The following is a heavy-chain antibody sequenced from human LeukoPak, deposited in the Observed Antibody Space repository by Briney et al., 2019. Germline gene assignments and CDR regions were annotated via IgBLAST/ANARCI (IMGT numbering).Heavy chain of an antibody. Sequence: GGSLRLYCAASGFTFSSYWMHWVRQAPGKGLVWVSRINSDGSSTSYADSVKGRFTISRDNAKNTLYLQMNSLRAEDTAVYYCARRKDSGSQSHDYWGQGTLVTVSS. CDR2: INSDGSST. CDR1: GFTFSSYW. J-gene: IGHJ4*02. D-gene: IGHD1-26*01. CDR3: ARRKDSGSQSHDY. V-gene: IGHV3-74*01.